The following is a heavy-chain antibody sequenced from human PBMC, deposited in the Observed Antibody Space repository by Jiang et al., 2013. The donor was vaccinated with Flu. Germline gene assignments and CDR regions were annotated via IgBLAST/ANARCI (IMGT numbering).Heavy chain of an antibody. V-gene: IGHV3-30*01. Sequence: VESGGGVGQPGRSLRLSCAASGFTFSRYPMHWVRQAPGKGPEWVAVISFDGGAKFYADFVKGRFTISRDNSKNTMYLQMNSLRPEDTAVYYCAGLPDTAVWSPSIPWGQGTLVTVSS. J-gene: IGHJ4*02. CDR3: AGLPDTAVWSPSIP. D-gene: IGHD5-18*01. CDR2: ISFDGGAK. CDR1: GFTFSRYP.